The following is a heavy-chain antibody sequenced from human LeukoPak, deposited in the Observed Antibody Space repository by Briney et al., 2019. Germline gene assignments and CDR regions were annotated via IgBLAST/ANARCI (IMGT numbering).Heavy chain of an antibody. J-gene: IGHJ4*02. D-gene: IGHD2-21*02. CDR1: GYSISSGYY. Sequence: PSETLSLTCAVSGYSISSGYYWGWIRQPPGKGLEWIGSIYHSGSTYCNPSLKSRVTISVDTSKNQFSLKLSSVTAADTAVYYCARAGVTPTYFDYWGQGTLVTVSS. CDR2: IYHSGST. V-gene: IGHV4-38-2*01. CDR3: ARAGVTPTYFDY.